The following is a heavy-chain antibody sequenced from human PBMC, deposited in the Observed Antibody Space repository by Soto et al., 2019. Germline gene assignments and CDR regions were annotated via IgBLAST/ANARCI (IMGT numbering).Heavy chain of an antibody. CDR1: GESIDNNHSF. D-gene: IGHD6-19*01. V-gene: IGHV4-39*01. J-gene: IGHJ1*01. Sequence: SETLSLTCDVSGESIDNNHSFLGWVRQPPGRGLEFLGSVYYSGGTYYNPSLKSRVTVSVDTSTNQVSLRVRSVTVAEPAMNFCVRVVAAAPRHSERGCRGQGIVGTVSS. CDR3: VRVVAAAPRHSERGC. CDR2: VYYSGGT.